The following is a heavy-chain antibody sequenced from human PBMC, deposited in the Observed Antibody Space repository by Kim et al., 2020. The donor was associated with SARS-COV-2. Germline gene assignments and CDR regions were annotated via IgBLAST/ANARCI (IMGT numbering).Heavy chain of an antibody. V-gene: IGHV3-7*03. CDR1: GFTFSSYW. J-gene: IGHJ4*02. Sequence: GGSLRLSCVASGFTFSSYWMSWVRQAPGKGLEWVANIKQDGSEKYYVDSVKGRFTISRDNAKNSLYLQMNSLRAEDTAVYYCAREAGSGWIQEHFDYWGQGTLVTVSS. CDR3: AREAGSGWIQEHFDY. CDR2: IKQDGSEK. D-gene: IGHD6-19*01.